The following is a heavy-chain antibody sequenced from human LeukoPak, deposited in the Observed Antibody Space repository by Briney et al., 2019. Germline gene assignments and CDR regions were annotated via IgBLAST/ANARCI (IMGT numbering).Heavy chain of an antibody. D-gene: IGHD3/OR15-3a*01. CDR2: FSRGGSDI. J-gene: IGHJ4*02. Sequence: GGSLRLSCAASGFTFSDHEIHWVRQAPGKGLEWVAYFSRGGSDIYYAESARGRFTISRDNSKNTLYLQMNSLRAEDTAVYYCAKVWTAYSDDYFDYWGQGTLVTVSS. CDR1: GFTFSDHE. CDR3: AKVWTAYSDDYFDY. V-gene: IGHV3-48*03.